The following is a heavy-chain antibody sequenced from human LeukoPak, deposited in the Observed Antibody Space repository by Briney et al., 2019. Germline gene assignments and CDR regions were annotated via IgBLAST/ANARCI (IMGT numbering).Heavy chain of an antibody. V-gene: IGHV4-34*01. D-gene: IGHD3-10*01. J-gene: IGHJ4*02. CDR1: GGSFSGYY. CDR3: ARVGPRWVFIIRPLYGYFDY. Sequence: SETLSLTCAVYGGSFSGYYWSWIRQPPGKGLEWIGEINHSGSTNYNPSLKSRVTISVDTSKNQFSLKLSSVTAADTAVYYCARVGPRWVFIIRPLYGYFDYWGQGTLVTVSS. CDR2: INHSGST.